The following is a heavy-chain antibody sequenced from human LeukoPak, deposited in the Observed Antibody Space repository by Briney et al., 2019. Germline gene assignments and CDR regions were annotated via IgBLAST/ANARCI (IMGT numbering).Heavy chain of an antibody. J-gene: IGHJ6*03. CDR3: ARSLVYYMDV. Sequence: PSETLSLTCAVSGGSISSRNWWSWVRQPPGKGLEWIGEIYHSGSTNYNPSLKSRVTISVDTSKNQFSLKLSSVTAADTAVYYCARSLVYYMDVWGKGTTVTISS. D-gene: IGHD2-8*02. CDR1: GGSISSRNW. CDR2: IYHSGST. V-gene: IGHV4-4*02.